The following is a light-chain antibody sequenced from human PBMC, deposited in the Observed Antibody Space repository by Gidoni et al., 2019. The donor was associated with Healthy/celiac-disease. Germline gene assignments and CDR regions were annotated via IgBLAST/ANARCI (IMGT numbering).Light chain of an antibody. Sequence: DIQMIQSPSSLSASVGDRVTITCRASQSISSYVNWYQQKPGKAPKLLIYAASSLQSGVPSRFRGSGSGTDITLTISSLQPEDFATYYCQQSYSTPTFGQGTKGEIK. CDR3: QQSYSTPT. CDR1: QSISSY. J-gene: IGKJ1*01. V-gene: IGKV1-39*01. CDR2: AAS.